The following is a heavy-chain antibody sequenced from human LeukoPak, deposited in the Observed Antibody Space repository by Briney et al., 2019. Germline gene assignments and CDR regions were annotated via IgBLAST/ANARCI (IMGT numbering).Heavy chain of an antibody. CDR2: ISSNGGST. V-gene: IGHV3-64D*06. CDR1: GFTFSSYA. CDR3: VKDRQDIAAAGFDP. D-gene: IGHD6-13*01. J-gene: IGHJ5*02. Sequence: GGSLRLSCSASGFTFSSYAMHWVRQAPGKGLEYVSAISSNGGSTYYADSVKGRFTISRDNSKNTLYLQMSSLRAEDTAVYYRVKDRQDIAAAGFDPWGQGTLVTVSS.